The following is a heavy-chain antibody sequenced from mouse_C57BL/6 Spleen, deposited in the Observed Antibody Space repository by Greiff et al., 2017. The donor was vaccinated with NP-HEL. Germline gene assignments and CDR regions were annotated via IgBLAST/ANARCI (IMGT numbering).Heavy chain of an antibody. CDR3: ARGDPYYYGSSLDY. J-gene: IGHJ2*01. D-gene: IGHD1-1*01. CDR1: GYTFTDYY. CDR2: INPYNGGT. Sequence: VQLQQSGPVLVKPGASVKMSCKASGYTFTDYYMNWVKQSHGKSLEWIGVINPYNGGTSYNQKFKGKATLTVDKSSSTAYMELNSLTSEDSAVYYCARGDPYYYGSSLDYWGQGTTLTVSS. V-gene: IGHV1-19*01.